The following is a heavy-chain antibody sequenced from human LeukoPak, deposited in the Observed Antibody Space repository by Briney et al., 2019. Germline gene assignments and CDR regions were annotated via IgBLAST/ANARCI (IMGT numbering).Heavy chain of an antibody. CDR3: ARAGKLYDFWSYMDV. J-gene: IGHJ6*03. CDR2: ISYDGSNK. V-gene: IGHV3-30*01. Sequence: TGGSLRLSCAASGFTFSSYAVHWVRQAPGKGLEWVAVISYDGSNKYYADSVKGRFTISRDNSKNTLYLQMNSLRAEDTAVYYCARAGKLYDFWSYMDVWGKGTTVTVSS. D-gene: IGHD3-3*01. CDR1: GFTFSSYA.